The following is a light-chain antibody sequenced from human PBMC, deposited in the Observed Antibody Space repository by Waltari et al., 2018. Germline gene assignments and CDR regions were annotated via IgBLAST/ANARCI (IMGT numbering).Light chain of an antibody. J-gene: IGKJ1*01. Sequence: EAVLTQSPGTLSLSPAERATLFCRASQSISRYLVWYQQRPGQAPRLLIYGASIRAAGIPDRFSGSGSGTDFTLSISRLEPEDFAVYYCQNHERLPATFGQGTRVEIK. CDR3: QNHERLPAT. V-gene: IGKV3-20*01. CDR2: GAS. CDR1: QSISRY.